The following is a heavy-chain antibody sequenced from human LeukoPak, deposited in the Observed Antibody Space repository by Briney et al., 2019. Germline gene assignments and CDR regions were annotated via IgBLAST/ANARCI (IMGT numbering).Heavy chain of an antibody. CDR2: IYYSGST. CDR3: ARVGRSHGTEGYYFDY. J-gene: IGHJ4*02. Sequence: SETLSLTCTVTGGSISSYYWSWIRQPPGKGLEWIGYIYYSGSTNYNPSLKSRVTISVDTSKNQFCLKLSSVTAADTAVYYCARVGRSHGTEGYYFDYWGQGTLVTVSS. CDR1: GGSISSYY. D-gene: IGHD1-26*01. V-gene: IGHV4-59*01.